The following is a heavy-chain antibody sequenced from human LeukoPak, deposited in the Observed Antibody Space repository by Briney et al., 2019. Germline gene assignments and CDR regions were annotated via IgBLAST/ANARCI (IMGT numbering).Heavy chain of an antibody. CDR3: ASWDCSSTSCYRYRSIADYYYGMDV. CDR2: IIPIFGTA. V-gene: IGHV1-69*01. J-gene: IGHJ6*04. D-gene: IGHD2-2*01. Sequence: AASVTVSCTASGGTFSSYAISWVRQAPGQGLEWMGGIIPIFGTANYAQKFQGRVTITADESTSTAYMELSSLRSEDTAVYYCASWDCSSTSCYRYRSIADYYYGMDVWGKGTTVTVSS. CDR1: GGTFSSYA.